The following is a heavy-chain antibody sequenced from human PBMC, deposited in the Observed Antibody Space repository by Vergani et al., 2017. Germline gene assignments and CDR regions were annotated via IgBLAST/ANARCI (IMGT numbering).Heavy chain of an antibody. CDR3: ARDLVDFWSGSFGSLFSLGMDV. J-gene: IGHJ6*02. CDR2: IYTSGST. V-gene: IGHV4-4*07. D-gene: IGHD3-3*01. CDR1: GGSISSYY. Sequence: QVQLQESGPGLVKPSETLSLTCTVSGGSISSYYWGWIRQPAGKGLEWIGRIYTSGSTNYNPSLKSRVTMSVDTSKNQFSLKLSSVTAADTAVYYCARDLVDFWSGSFGSLFSLGMDVWGQGP.